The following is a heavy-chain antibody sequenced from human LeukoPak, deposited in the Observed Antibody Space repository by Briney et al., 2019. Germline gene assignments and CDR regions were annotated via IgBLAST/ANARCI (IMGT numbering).Heavy chain of an antibody. J-gene: IGHJ4*02. Sequence: ASVKVSCKASGGIFSNYAISWVRQAPGQGLEWMGRIIPILKIVKSAQKFQGRVTITADKSTSTLYMELSSLRSDDTAVYYCARGYSYGYFDYWGQGTLVTVSS. CDR2: IIPILKIV. CDR3: ARGYSYGYFDY. CDR1: GGIFSNYA. D-gene: IGHD5-18*01. V-gene: IGHV1-69*04.